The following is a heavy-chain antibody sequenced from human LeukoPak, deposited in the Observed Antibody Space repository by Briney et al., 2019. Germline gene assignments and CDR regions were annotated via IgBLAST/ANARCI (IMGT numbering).Heavy chain of an antibody. V-gene: IGHV3-11*01. CDR1: GLHFCVCY. CDR3: VAGVALDY. Sequence: GGSLRLPCAASGLHFCVCYMMWLREAPGNALEAPGNGLEWLSHISKTGTTIYYADSVKGRFTISRDNAKNSLYLHMNSLRADDTAVYYCVAGVALDYGGQGALVTVSS. J-gene: IGHJ4*02. CDR2: ISKTGTTI. D-gene: IGHD3-3*01.